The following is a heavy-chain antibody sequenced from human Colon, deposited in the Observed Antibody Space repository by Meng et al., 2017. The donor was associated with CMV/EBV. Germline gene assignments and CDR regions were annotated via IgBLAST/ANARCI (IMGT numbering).Heavy chain of an antibody. J-gene: IGHJ4*02. CDR3: ARDGSIVGAH. Sequence: GGSLRPSCEASGFTFSDYWMHWVRHTPGKGLEWVSRISSDGTGTTYADSVKGRFTISRDNANNTAYLQMNSLRAEDTAVYYCARDGSIVGAHWGQGTLVTVSS. CDR2: ISSDGTGT. V-gene: IGHV3-74*01. D-gene: IGHD1-26*01. CDR1: GFTFSDYW.